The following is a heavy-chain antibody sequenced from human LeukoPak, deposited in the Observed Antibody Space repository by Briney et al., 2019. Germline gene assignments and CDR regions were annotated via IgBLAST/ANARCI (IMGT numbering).Heavy chain of an antibody. CDR3: ARIPGGSGSQYDY. CDR2: INSDGSST. D-gene: IGHD3-10*01. V-gene: IGHV3-74*01. CDR1: GFTFSSYW. J-gene: IGHJ4*02. Sequence: PGWYLRLSCAASGFTFSSYWMHWVRPAPGKGLVWVSRINSDGSSTFYADSVKGRFTTSRDNAENTVYLQMNSLRADDTAVYYCARIPGGSGSQYDYWGQGTLVIVSS.